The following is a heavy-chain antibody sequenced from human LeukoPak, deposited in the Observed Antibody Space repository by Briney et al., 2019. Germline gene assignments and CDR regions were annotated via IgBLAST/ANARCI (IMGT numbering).Heavy chain of an antibody. V-gene: IGHV1-69*13. J-gene: IGHJ6*02. CDR2: IIPIFGTA. CDR3: ARDSGSYYDRYYYYGMDV. D-gene: IGHD1-26*01. CDR1: GGTFSSYA. Sequence: SVKVSCKASGGTFSSYAISWVRQAPGQGLEWMGGIIPIFGTANYAQKFQGRVTITADESRSTAYMELSSLRSEDTAVYYCARDSGSYYDRYYYYGMDVWGQGTTVTVSS.